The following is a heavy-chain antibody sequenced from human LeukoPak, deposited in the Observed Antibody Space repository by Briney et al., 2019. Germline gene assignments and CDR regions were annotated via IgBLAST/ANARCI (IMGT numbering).Heavy chain of an antibody. D-gene: IGHD6-19*01. CDR3: ASENSSGWLDY. Sequence: PGGSLRLSCAASGFTVSSNYMSWVRQAPGKGLEWIGYIYYSGSTNYNPSLKSRVTISVDTSKNQFSLKLSSVTAADTAVYYCASENSSGWLDYWGQGTLVTVSS. CDR1: GFTVSSNY. J-gene: IGHJ4*02. V-gene: IGHV4-59*02. CDR2: IYYSGST.